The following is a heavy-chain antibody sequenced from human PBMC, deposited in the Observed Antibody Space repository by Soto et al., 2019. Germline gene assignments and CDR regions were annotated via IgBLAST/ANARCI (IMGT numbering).Heavy chain of an antibody. J-gene: IGHJ6*04. D-gene: IGHD6-6*01. CDR2: INAGNINT. Sequence: ASVKVSCKASGNTFTTYGVHWVRQAPGERLEWMGWINAGNINTKYSQKFQGRVTITGDTSASRAYMELRSLRSEDTAVYYCATGIEARSFSFRGRYGTDAWGNGWTVTLS. CDR3: ATGIEARSFSFRGRYGTDA. V-gene: IGHV1-3*01. CDR1: GNTFTTYG.